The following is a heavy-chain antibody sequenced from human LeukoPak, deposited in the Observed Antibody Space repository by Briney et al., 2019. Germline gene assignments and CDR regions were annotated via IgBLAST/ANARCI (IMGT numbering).Heavy chain of an antibody. Sequence: PSETLSLTCTVSGGSISSSGYYWGWIRQPPGKGLGWIGSMYYSGSTYYNPSLKSRVTISGDTSKNHFSLKLSSVTAADTAVYYCARDFRGGYDFWSGYYTPYYFDYWGQGTLVTVSS. D-gene: IGHD3-3*01. CDR2: MYYSGST. V-gene: IGHV4-39*07. J-gene: IGHJ4*02. CDR1: GGSISSSGYY. CDR3: ARDFRGGYDFWSGYYTPYYFDY.